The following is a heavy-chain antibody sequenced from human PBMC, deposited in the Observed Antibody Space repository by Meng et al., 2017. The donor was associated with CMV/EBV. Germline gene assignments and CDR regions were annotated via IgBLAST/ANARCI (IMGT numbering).Heavy chain of an antibody. CDR2: ISSSSTI. CDR3: ARVVYGAFDI. J-gene: IGHJ3*02. Sequence: GESLKISCAASGFTFSSYSMNWVRQAPGKGLEWVSYISSSSTIYYADSVKGRFTISRENAKNSLYLQMNSLRAGDTAVYYCARVVYGAFDIWGQGTMVTVSS. D-gene: IGHD3-10*01. CDR1: GFTFSSYS. V-gene: IGHV3-48*01.